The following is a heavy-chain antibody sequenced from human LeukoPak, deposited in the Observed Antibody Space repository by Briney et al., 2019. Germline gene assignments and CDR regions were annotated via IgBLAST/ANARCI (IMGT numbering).Heavy chain of an antibody. CDR1: GGSFSGYY. V-gene: IGHV4-34*01. CDR3: ARGRIAARRGDAFDI. CDR2: INHSGST. Sequence: SETLSLTCAVYGGSFSGYYWSWIRQPPGKGLEWIGEINHSGSTNYNPSLKSRVTISVDTSKNQFSLKLSSVTAADTAVYYCARGRIAARRGDAFDIWGQGTMVTVSS. D-gene: IGHD6-6*01. J-gene: IGHJ3*02.